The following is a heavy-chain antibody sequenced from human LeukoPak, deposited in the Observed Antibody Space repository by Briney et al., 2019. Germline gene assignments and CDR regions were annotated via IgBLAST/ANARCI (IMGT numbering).Heavy chain of an antibody. V-gene: IGHV1-46*01. Sequence: ASVKVSCKASGYTFTSYHMHWVRHAPGQGLEWMGIINPSGGSTNYAQRFRGRVTMTRDMSTGTVYMELSSLTSEDTAVYYCAREAITIFGLVRTQTTKGPHRFDPWGQGTLVTVSS. CDR2: INPSGGST. CDR3: AREAITIFGLVRTQTTKGPHRFDP. J-gene: IGHJ5*02. D-gene: IGHD3-3*01. CDR1: GYTFTSYH.